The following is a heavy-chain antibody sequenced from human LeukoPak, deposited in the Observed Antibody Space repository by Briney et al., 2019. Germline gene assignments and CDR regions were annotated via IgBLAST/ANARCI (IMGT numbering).Heavy chain of an antibody. J-gene: IGHJ3*02. Sequence: SETLSLTCTVSGGSISSGSYYWRWIRQPAGTGLEWIGRIYTSGSTNYNPSLKSRVTISVDTSKNQFSLKLSSVTAADTAVYYCARDWTYYYDSSGYYPDAFDIWGQGTMVTVSS. CDR3: ARDWTYYYDSSGYYPDAFDI. CDR1: GGSISSGSYY. V-gene: IGHV4-61*02. D-gene: IGHD3-22*01. CDR2: IYTSGST.